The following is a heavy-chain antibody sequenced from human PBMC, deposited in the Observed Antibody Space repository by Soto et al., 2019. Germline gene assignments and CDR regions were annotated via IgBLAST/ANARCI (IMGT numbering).Heavy chain of an antibody. D-gene: IGHD6-19*01. Sequence: GGSLRLSCAASGFTFSSYAMSWVRQAPGKGLEWVSAISGSGGSTYYADSVKGRFTISRDNSKNTLYLQMNSLRAEDMAVYYCAKDPRIAVAGYYYYYGMDVWGQGTTVTVSS. CDR3: AKDPRIAVAGYYYYYGMDV. CDR1: GFTFSSYA. V-gene: IGHV3-23*01. CDR2: ISGSGGST. J-gene: IGHJ6*02.